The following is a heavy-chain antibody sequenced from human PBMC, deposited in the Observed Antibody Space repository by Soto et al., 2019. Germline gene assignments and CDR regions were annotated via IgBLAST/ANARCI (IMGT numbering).Heavy chain of an antibody. J-gene: IGHJ4*02. D-gene: IGHD3-3*01. CDR1: GFSLTTSGAG. CDR3: AHRVLRTVFGFVTTTALYFDF. CDR2: IYWDDDK. V-gene: IGHV2-5*02. Sequence: QITLNESGPTVVRPTETLTLTCRFSGFSLTTSGAGVGWIRQSPGKAPEWLALIYWDDDKRHSASLKSRLTITKDTSKNQVVLTVSDLDPTDTATYYCAHRVLRTVFGFVTTTALYFDFWGQGTPVAVSS.